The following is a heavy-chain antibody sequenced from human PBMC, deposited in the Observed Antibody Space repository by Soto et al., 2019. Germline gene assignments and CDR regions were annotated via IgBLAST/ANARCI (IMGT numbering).Heavy chain of an antibody. CDR1: GFSLSTTGVG. J-gene: IGHJ4*02. V-gene: IGHV2-5*02. CDR3: VHSFYDLSGPFLFDY. D-gene: IGHD3-22*01. CDR2: IYWDDDK. Sequence: QITLKESGPTLVKPTQTLTLTCTFSGFSLSTTGVGVGWIRQPPGKALEWLALIYWDDDKRQSPSLKSRLTITGDTSKNQVVLTLTNMDPVDTATYSCVHSFYDLSGPFLFDYWGQGTLVTVSS.